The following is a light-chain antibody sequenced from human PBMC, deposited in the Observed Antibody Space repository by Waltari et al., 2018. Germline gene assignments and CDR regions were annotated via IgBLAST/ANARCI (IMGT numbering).Light chain of an antibody. CDR1: QSVLYSSNNKHY. CDR2: WAS. Sequence: DIVMTQSPDSLAVSLGERATINGKSSQSVLYSSNNKHYLAWYQQKPGQPPTLLIYWASTRESGVPDRFSGSGSGTDFTLTISSLQAEDVAVYYCQQYYSTPRTFGQGTKLEIK. V-gene: IGKV4-1*01. J-gene: IGKJ2*01. CDR3: QQYYSTPRT.